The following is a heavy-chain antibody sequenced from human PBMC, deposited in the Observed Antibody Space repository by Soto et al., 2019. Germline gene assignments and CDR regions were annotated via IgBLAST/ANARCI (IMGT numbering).Heavy chain of an antibody. CDR1: GFTFSGHA. CDR3: ARDGQSLAPYALDV. D-gene: IGHD6-19*01. CDR2: KWYDGSNK. J-gene: IGHJ6*02. Sequence: QVQVVESGGGVVQPGRSLRLSCTVSGFTFSGHAMHWVRQAPGKGLEWVAQKWYDGSNKYYADPVKGRFTISRDNSKKILYVQMDSLRLDDTAVYYCARDGQSLAPYALDVWGQGTSVTVSS. V-gene: IGHV3-33*01.